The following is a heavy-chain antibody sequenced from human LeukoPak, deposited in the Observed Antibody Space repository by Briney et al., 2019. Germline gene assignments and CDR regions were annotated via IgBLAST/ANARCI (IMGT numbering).Heavy chain of an antibody. CDR1: GGSISPYY. CDR3: ARFSISRSYLDS. D-gene: IGHD6-6*01. J-gene: IGHJ4*02. V-gene: IGHV4-59*01. CDR2: IFHSGST. Sequence: SETLSLTCTVSGGSISPYYWNWIRQPPGKGLEWIGYIFHSGSTNYNPSLKSRVTISVDTSKNQFSLNLSSVTAADTAVYYCARFSISRSYLDSWGQGTLVTVSS.